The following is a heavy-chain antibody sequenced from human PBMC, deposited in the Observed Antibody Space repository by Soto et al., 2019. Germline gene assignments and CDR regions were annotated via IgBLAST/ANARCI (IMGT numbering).Heavy chain of an antibody. CDR1: GFTFSSYG. CDR2: IWYDGSNK. V-gene: IGHV3-33*01. CDR3: ARDRGGDLLDDAFDI. D-gene: IGHD2-21*02. J-gene: IGHJ3*02. Sequence: QVQLMESGGGVVQPGRSLRLSCAASGFTFSSYGMHWVRQAPGKGLEWVAVIWYDGSNKYYADSVKGRFTISRDNSKNTLYLQMNSLRAEDTAVYYCARDRGGDLLDDAFDIWGQGTMVTVSS.